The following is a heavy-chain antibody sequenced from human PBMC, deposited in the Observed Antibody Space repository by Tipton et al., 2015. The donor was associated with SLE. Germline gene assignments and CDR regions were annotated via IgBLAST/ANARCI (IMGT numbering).Heavy chain of an antibody. Sequence: SLRLSCAASGFSFSSHAMHWVRQAPGKGLEWVAVISYDGDNDYHADSVKGRLTISRDNSKNTLYLQMNSLRPEDTGVYYCARSPGGIAADGSDYWGQGTLVTVSS. CDR2: ISYDGDND. D-gene: IGHD6-13*01. CDR3: ARSPGGIAADGSDY. CDR1: GFSFSSHA. J-gene: IGHJ4*02. V-gene: IGHV3-30*04.